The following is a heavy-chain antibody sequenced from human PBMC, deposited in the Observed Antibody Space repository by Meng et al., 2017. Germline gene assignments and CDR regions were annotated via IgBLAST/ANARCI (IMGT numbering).Heavy chain of an antibody. CDR3: ARAGEMATITEAFEI. D-gene: IGHD5-24*01. CDR1: GGTFSGYA. V-gene: IGHV1-69*05. CDR2: IIPIFGTA. J-gene: IGHJ3*02. Sequence: SVKVSCKASGGTFSGYAISWVRQAPGQGLEWMGGIIPIFGTANYAQKFQGRVTITTDESTSTAYMELSSLRSEDTAVYYCARAGEMATITEAFEIWGQGTMVTVSS.